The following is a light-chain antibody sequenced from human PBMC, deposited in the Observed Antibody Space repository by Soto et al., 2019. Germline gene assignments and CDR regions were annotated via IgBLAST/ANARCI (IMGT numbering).Light chain of an antibody. CDR2: DNN. CDR3: GTWDSSLSAGV. CDR1: SSNIGNNY. J-gene: IGLJ3*02. V-gene: IGLV1-51*01. Sequence: QSVLTQPPSVSAAPGQKVTISCSGSSSNIGNNYVSWYQQLPGTAPKLLIYDNNKRPSGIPDRFSGSESGTSATLGITGLQTGDEADYYCGTWDSSLSAGVFGGGTKLTV.